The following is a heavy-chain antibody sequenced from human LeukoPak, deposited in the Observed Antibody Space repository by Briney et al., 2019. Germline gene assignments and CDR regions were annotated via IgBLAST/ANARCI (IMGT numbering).Heavy chain of an antibody. CDR3: ATTQDYYDNSGYYFAY. CDR1: GGSFSGYY. V-gene: IGHV4-34*04. CDR2: ISNSGST. D-gene: IGHD3-22*01. J-gene: IGHJ4*02. Sequence: SETLSLTCAVYGGSFSGYYWSWSRQSPVKGLEWIGTISNSGSTYQSPSLKSRATMSVDTSKNQFSLELSSVTVADTAVYHCATTQDYYDNSGYYFAYWGQGTLVTVSS.